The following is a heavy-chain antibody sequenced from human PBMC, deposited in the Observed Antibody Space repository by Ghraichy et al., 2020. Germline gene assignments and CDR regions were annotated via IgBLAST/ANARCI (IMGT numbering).Heavy chain of an antibody. J-gene: IGHJ3*02. V-gene: IGHV6-1*01. Sequence: SETLSLTCAISGDSVSSNSAAWNWIRQSPSRGLEWLGRTYYRSKWYNDYAVSVKSRITINPDTSKNQFSLQLNSVTPEDTAVYYCAREVAEMATISCDAFDIWGQGTMVTVSS. D-gene: IGHD5-24*01. CDR1: GDSVSSNSAA. CDR2: TYYRSKWYN. CDR3: AREVAEMATISCDAFDI.